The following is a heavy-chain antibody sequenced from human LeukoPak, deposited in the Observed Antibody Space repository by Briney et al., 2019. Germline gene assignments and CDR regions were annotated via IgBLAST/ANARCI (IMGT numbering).Heavy chain of an antibody. V-gene: IGHV3-33*01. Sequence: PGGSLRLSCAASGFTFSSYGMHWVRQAPGKGLEWVPVIWYDGSNKYYADSVKGRFTISRDNSKNTLYLQMNSLRAEDTAVYYCARDADSSSWYVYSYYYYGMDVWGQGTTVTVSS. CDR2: IWYDGSNK. D-gene: IGHD6-13*01. J-gene: IGHJ6*02. CDR3: ARDADSSSWYVYSYYYYGMDV. CDR1: GFTFSSYG.